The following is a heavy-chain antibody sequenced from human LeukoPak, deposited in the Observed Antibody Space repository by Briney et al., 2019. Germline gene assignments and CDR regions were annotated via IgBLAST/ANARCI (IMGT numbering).Heavy chain of an antibody. CDR2: IYTSGST. CDR1: GGSISSYY. J-gene: IGHJ5*02. Sequence: PSETLSLTCTVSGGSISSYYWSWIRQPAGKGLEWIGRIYTSGSTNYNPSLKSRVTMSVDTSKNQFSLKLSSVTAADTAVYYCARTPYYYDSSGYFRTPNWFDPWGQGTLVTVSS. V-gene: IGHV4-4*07. D-gene: IGHD3-22*01. CDR3: ARTPYYYDSSGYFRTPNWFDP.